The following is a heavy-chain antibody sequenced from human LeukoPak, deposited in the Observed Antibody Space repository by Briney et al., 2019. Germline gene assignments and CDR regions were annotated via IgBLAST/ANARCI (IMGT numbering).Heavy chain of an antibody. J-gene: IGHJ5*02. CDR3: AKVPLEFLLYFWFDP. V-gene: IGHV3-30*18. Sequence: GGSLRLSCAASGFTFSSYGMHWVRQAPGKGLEWVAVISYDGSNKYYADSVKGRFTISRDNSKNTLYLQMNSLRAEDTAVYYCAKVPLEFLLYFWFDPWGQGTLVTVSS. D-gene: IGHD3-3*01. CDR1: GFTFSSYG. CDR2: ISYDGSNK.